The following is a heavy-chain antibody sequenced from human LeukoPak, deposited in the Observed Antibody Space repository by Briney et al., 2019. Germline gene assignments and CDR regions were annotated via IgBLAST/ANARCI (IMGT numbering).Heavy chain of an antibody. D-gene: IGHD6-19*01. CDR3: AKDPTGRIAVAGTLDY. CDR1: GFTFSSYS. Sequence: GGSLRLSCAASGFTFSSYSMNWVRQAPGKGLEWVSYISSSSSTIYYADSVKGRFTISRDNAKNSLYLQMNSLRAEDTAVYYCAKDPTGRIAVAGTLDYWGQGTLVTVSS. J-gene: IGHJ4*02. CDR2: ISSSSSTI. V-gene: IGHV3-48*04.